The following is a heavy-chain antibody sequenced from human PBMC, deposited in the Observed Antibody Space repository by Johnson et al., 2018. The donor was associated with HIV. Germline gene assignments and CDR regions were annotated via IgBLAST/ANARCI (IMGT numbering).Heavy chain of an antibody. D-gene: IGHD6-13*01. V-gene: IGHV3-74*02. J-gene: IGHJ3*02. Sequence: VQLVESGGGVVQPGRSLRLSCRASGFTFSSYWMHWVRQAPGKGLVWVAGIDSDGRITYYADSVQGRFTISRDNSKNTLYLQMNSLRADDTAVYYCVRRPFGAAPGADAFDIWGQGTMVTVSS. CDR1: GFTFSSYW. CDR3: VRRPFGAAPGADAFDI. CDR2: IDSDGRIT.